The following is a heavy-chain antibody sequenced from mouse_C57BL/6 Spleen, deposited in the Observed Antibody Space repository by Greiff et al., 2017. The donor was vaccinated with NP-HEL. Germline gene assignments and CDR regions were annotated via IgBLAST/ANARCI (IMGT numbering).Heavy chain of an antibody. CDR2: IYPGDGDT. Sequence: VQLQQSGAELVKPGASVKISCKASGYAFSSYWMNWVKQRPGKGLEWIGQIYPGDGDTNYNGKFKGKATLTADKSSSTASMQLSSLTSEDSAVYFCARSSHYYGSSWFAYWGQGTLVTVSA. J-gene: IGHJ3*01. V-gene: IGHV1-80*01. D-gene: IGHD1-1*01. CDR3: ARSSHYYGSSWFAY. CDR1: GYAFSSYW.